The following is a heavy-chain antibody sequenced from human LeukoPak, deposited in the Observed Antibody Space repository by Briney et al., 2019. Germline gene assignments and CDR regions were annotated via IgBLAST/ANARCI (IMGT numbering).Heavy chain of an antibody. CDR2: ISSSSSTI. V-gene: IGHV3-48*01. D-gene: IGHD2-15*01. J-gene: IGHJ3*01. CDR1: GFTFSSYS. Sequence: GGSLRLSCAASGFTFSSYSMNRVRQAPGKGLEWVSYISSSSSTIYYADSVKGRFTISRDNAKNSLYLQMNSLRAEDTAVYYCVRGDPSPDSPWGQGTMVTVSS. CDR3: VRGDPSPDSP.